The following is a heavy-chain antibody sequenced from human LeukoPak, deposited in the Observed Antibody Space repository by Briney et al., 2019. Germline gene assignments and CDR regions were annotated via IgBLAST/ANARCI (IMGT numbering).Heavy chain of an antibody. V-gene: IGHV1-69*01. CDR2: IIPIFGTA. Sequence: APVKVSCKASGGTFSSYAISWVRQAPGQGLEWMGGIIPIFGTANYAQKFQGRVTITADESTSTAYMELSSLRSEDTAVYYCASSYYDSSGYYYEFDYWGQGTLVTVSS. CDR3: ASSYYDSSGYYYEFDY. D-gene: IGHD3-22*01. CDR1: GGTFSSYA. J-gene: IGHJ4*02.